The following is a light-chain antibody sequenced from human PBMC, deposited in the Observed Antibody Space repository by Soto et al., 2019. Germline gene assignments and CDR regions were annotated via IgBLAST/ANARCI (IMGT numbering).Light chain of an antibody. CDR2: GDS. CDR1: QSFSSSY. V-gene: IGKV3-20*01. Sequence: EIVLTQSPGTLSLSPGEGATLSCRTSQSFSSSYLAWSQQKPGQAPRLLIYGDSSRAAGIPDRFSGSGSGTDFALTISSLEPEDFAVYYCQQYGSSSYTFGQGTKLEIK. J-gene: IGKJ2*01. CDR3: QQYGSSSYT.